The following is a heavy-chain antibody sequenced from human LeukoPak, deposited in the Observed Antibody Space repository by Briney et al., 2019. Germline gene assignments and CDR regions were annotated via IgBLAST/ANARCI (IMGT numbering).Heavy chain of an antibody. Sequence: PGGSLRLSCAASGFTFSSYAMHWVRQAPGKGLEWVAVISYDGSNKYYADSVKGRFTISRDNSKNTLYLQMNSLRAEDTAVYYCARDGSSGWYWVDYWGQGTLATVSS. CDR2: ISYDGSNK. CDR1: GFTFSSYA. V-gene: IGHV3-30-3*01. CDR3: ARDGSSGWYWVDY. J-gene: IGHJ4*02. D-gene: IGHD6-19*01.